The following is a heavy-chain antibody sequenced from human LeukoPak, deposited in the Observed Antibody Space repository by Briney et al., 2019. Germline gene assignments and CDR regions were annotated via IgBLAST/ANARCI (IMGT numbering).Heavy chain of an antibody. CDR1: GGSISSYY. Sequence: KPSETLSLTCTVSGGSISSYYWSWIRQPAGKGLEWIGRIYTSGSTNHNPSLKSRVTMSVDTSKNQFSLKLSSVTAADTAVYYCARNGGYSNYYYYYMDVWGKGTTVTVSS. J-gene: IGHJ6*03. CDR3: ARNGGYSNYYYYYMDV. V-gene: IGHV4-4*07. CDR2: IYTSGST. D-gene: IGHD4-11*01.